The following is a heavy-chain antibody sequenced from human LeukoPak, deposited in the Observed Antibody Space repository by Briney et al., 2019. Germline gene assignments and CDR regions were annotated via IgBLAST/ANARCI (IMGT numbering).Heavy chain of an antibody. Sequence: SETLSLTCTVSGGSISSYYWSWIRQTPGKGLEWIGYIYYSGSTSYNPSLKSRVTISVDTSKNQFSLKLSSATAADTAVYYCARQLGGSGSYSYFDYWGQGTLVTVSS. V-gene: IGHV4-59*08. D-gene: IGHD3-10*01. CDR1: GGSISSYY. CDR3: ARQLGGSGSYSYFDY. CDR2: IYYSGST. J-gene: IGHJ4*02.